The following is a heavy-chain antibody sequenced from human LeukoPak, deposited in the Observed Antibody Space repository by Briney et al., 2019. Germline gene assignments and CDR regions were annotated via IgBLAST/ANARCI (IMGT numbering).Heavy chain of an antibody. CDR2: INPKNGAT. Sequence: GDSLKVSCKPSGYTFTGFYIHWVRQAPGQGLQWMGWINPKNGATKYSQNFRGRVTMARDTSIDTAYMELSSLTSDDTAIYYCARPTHRLTVTTAIDYWGQGTLVTVSS. J-gene: IGHJ4*02. CDR1: GYTFTGFY. D-gene: IGHD4-17*01. V-gene: IGHV1-2*02. CDR3: ARPTHRLTVTTAIDY.